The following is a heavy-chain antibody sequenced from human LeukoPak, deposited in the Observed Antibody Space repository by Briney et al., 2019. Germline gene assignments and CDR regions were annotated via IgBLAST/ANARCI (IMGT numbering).Heavy chain of an antibody. J-gene: IGHJ4*02. CDR2: IIPIFGTA. V-gene: IGHV1-69*13. D-gene: IGHD2-2*01. CDR1: GGTFSSYA. CDR3: ARPLGCCSSTSCPFDY. Sequence: SVKVSCKASGGTFSSYAISWVRQAPGQGLEWMGGIIPIFGTANYAQKFQGRVTITADESTSTAYMELSSLRSEDTAVYYCARPLGCCSSTSCPFDYWGQGTLVTVSS.